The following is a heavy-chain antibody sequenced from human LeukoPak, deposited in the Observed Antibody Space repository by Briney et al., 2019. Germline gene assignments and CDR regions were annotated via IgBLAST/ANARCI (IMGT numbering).Heavy chain of an antibody. CDR3: ARDNWGGTDAFDI. V-gene: IGHV1-2*02. Sequence: ASVKVSCKASGYTFTGYYMHWVRQAPGQGLEWMGWINPNSGGTNYAQKFQGRVTMTRDTSISTAYMELSRLRSDDTAVYYCARDNWGGTDAFDIWGQGTMVTVSS. CDR1: GYTFTGYY. CDR2: INPNSGGT. J-gene: IGHJ3*02. D-gene: IGHD7-27*01.